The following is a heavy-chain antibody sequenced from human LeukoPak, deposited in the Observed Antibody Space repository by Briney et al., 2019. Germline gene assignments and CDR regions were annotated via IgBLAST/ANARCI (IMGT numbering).Heavy chain of an antibody. D-gene: IGHD2-2*01. J-gene: IGHJ4*02. V-gene: IGHV3-30*04. CDR3: ATSYCSSTSCPPHY. Sequence: PGGSLRLSCAASGFTFSSYAMHWVRQAPGKGLEWVAVISYDGSNKYYADSVKGRFTISRDNSKNTLYLQMNSLRAEDTAVYYCATSYCSSTSCPPHYWGQGTLVTVSS. CDR1: GFTFSSYA. CDR2: ISYDGSNK.